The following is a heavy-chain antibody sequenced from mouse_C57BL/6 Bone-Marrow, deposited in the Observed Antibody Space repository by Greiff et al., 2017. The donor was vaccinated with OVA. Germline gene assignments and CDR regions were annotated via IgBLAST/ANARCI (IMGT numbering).Heavy chain of an antibody. CDR2: IWSGGST. V-gene: IGHV2-2*01. Sequence: QVQLQQSGPGLVQPSQSLSITCTVSGFSLTSYGVHWVRQSPGKGLEWLGVIWSGGSTDYNAAFISRLSISKDNSKSQVFFKMNSLQADDTAIYYCARKNNYGSGYFDVWGTGTTVTVSS. CDR3: ARKNNYGSGYFDV. D-gene: IGHD1-1*01. J-gene: IGHJ1*03. CDR1: GFSLTSYG.